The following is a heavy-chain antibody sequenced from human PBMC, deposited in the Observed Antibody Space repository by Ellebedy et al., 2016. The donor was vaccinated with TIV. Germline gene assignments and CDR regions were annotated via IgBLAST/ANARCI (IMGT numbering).Heavy chain of an antibody. D-gene: IGHD6-13*01. CDR2: ISSSSSTI. Sequence: GESLKISXAASGFTFSSYSMNWVRQAPGKGLEWVSYISSSSSTIYYADSVKGRFTISRDNAKNSLYLQMNSLRDEDTAVYYCARGPYSSSWYPSAFDPWGQGTLVTVSS. J-gene: IGHJ5*02. CDR1: GFTFSSYS. CDR3: ARGPYSSSWYPSAFDP. V-gene: IGHV3-48*02.